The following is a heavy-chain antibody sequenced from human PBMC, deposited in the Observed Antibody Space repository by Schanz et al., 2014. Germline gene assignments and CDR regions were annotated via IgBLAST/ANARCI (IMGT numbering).Heavy chain of an antibody. Sequence: EVQLVESGGGLVKPGGSLRLSCAASGFSFSDYSMSWVRQAPGKGLEWVSFIYGGSTYYTDSVKGRFTISRDNSKNTLYLQMNSLRAEDTAVYYCARTTNPFNFDSWPYLDYWGQGTLVTVSS. V-gene: IGHV3-66*01. CDR3: ARTTNPFNFDSWPYLDY. CDR2: IYGGST. CDR1: GFSFSDYS. D-gene: IGHD3-9*01. J-gene: IGHJ4*02.